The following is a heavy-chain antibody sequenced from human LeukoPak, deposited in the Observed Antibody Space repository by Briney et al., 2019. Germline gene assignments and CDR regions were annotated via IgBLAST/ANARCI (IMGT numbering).Heavy chain of an antibody. Sequence: VGSLRLSCAASGFTFDDYGMSWVRQAPGKGREWGSGINWNVGSTGYAESVKGRFTISRDNAKNSLYLQMNSLRAEDTALYHCARDPGYCSGGSCQPLGRGMDVWGQGTTVTVSS. D-gene: IGHD2-15*01. V-gene: IGHV3-20*01. CDR1: GFTFDDYG. CDR2: INWNVGST. CDR3: ARDPGYCSGGSCQPLGRGMDV. J-gene: IGHJ6*02.